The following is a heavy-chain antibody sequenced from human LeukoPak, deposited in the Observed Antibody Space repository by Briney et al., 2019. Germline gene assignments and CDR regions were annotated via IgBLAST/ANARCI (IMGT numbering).Heavy chain of an antibody. CDR1: GFTFSSYS. J-gene: IGHJ4*02. Sequence: GGSLRLSCAASGFTFSSYSMNWVRQAPGKGLEWVSSISSSSSYIYYADSVKGRFTISRDNAKNSLYLQMNSLRAEDTAVYYCARLGRGYSCGWRPFDYWGQGTLVTVSS. D-gene: IGHD5-18*01. V-gene: IGHV3-21*01. CDR3: ARLGRGYSCGWRPFDY. CDR2: ISSSSSYI.